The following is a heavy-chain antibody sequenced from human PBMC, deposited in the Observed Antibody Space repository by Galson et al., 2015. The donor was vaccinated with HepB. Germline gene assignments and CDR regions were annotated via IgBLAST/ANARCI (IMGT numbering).Heavy chain of an antibody. CDR3: SRGFCSGGSCYRRTFDI. CDR1: GGSISSSSYY. D-gene: IGHD2-15*01. J-gene: IGHJ3*02. CDR2: IYYTGTT. V-gene: IGHV4-39*01. Sequence: ETLSLTCTVSGGSISSSSYYWGWVRQPPGKGLEWIGNIYYTGTTYYNPSLKSRVTMSVDTSKNQFSLKLTSVTAADTAVFYWSRGFCSGGSCYRRTFDILGQGTMVTVSS.